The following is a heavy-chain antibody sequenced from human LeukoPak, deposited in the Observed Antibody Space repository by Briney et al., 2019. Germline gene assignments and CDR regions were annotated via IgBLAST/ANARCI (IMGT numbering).Heavy chain of an antibody. J-gene: IGHJ4*02. V-gene: IGHV3-53*01. CDR3: ARSGYCSSTSCYKIDY. CDR1: GFTVSSTY. Sequence: GGSLRLSCAASGFTVSSTYMSWVRQAPGKGLEWVSVIYSGGSTYYADSVKGRSTISRDNSKNTLYLQMNSLRAEDTAVYYCARSGYCSSTSCYKIDYWGQGTLVTVSS. CDR2: IYSGGST. D-gene: IGHD2-2*02.